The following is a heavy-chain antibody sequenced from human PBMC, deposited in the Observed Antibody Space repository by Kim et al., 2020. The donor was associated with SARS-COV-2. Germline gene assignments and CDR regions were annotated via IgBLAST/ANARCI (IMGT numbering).Heavy chain of an antibody. CDR2: GSGGST. Sequence: GSGGSTYYADSVKGRFTISRDNSKNTLYLQMNSVRAEDTAVYYCAKEWIDWGQGTLVTVSS. CDR3: AKEWID. V-gene: IGHV3-23*01. J-gene: IGHJ4*02. D-gene: IGHD2-2*03.